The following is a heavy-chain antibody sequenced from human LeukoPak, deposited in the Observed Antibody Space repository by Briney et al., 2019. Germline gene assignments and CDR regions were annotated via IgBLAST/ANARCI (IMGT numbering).Heavy chain of an antibody. D-gene: IGHD6-6*01. CDR3: AKAAKYSSSPHGYYFDY. CDR2: ISGSGGST. J-gene: IGHJ4*02. Sequence: GGSLRLSCAASGFTFSSYAMSWVRQAPGKGREWVSSISGSGGSTYYADSVKGRFTISRDNSKNTLYLQMNSLRAEDTAVYYCAKAAKYSSSPHGYYFDYWGQGTLVTVSS. CDR1: GFTFSSYA. V-gene: IGHV3-23*01.